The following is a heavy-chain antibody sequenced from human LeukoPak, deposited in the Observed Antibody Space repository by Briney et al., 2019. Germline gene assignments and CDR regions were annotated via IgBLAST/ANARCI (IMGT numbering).Heavy chain of an antibody. CDR1: GFTFNTYW. Sequence: PGGSLRLSCAASGFTFNTYWMHWVRQTPGKGLVWVSRINSDGSSTTYADSVKGRFTISRDNAKNTVYLQMNSLRDEDTAVYYCAKGGTVGFDSWGQGTLVTVSS. J-gene: IGHJ4*02. CDR3: AKGGTVGFDS. D-gene: IGHD1-1*01. V-gene: IGHV3-74*01. CDR2: INSDGSST.